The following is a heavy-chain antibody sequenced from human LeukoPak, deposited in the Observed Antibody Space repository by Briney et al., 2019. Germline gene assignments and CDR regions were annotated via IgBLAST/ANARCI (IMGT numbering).Heavy chain of an antibody. CDR2: ISSSSSYI. V-gene: IGHV3-21*01. D-gene: IGHD6-6*01. CDR3: ARDGIAARPAYYYYVDV. CDR1: GFTFSSYS. J-gene: IGHJ6*03. Sequence: GGSLRLSCAASGFTFSSYSMNWVRQAPGKGLEWVSSISSSSSYIYYADSVKGRFTISRDNAKNSLYLQMNSLRAEDTAVYYCARDGIAARPAYYYYVDVWGKGTTVTVSS.